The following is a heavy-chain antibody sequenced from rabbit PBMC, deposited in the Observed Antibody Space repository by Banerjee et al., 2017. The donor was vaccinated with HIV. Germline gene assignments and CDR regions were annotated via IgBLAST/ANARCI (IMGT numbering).Heavy chain of an antibody. J-gene: IGHJ4*01. V-gene: IGHV1S43*01. CDR1: GFTLSSYW. CDR2: IGTSSGST. Sequence: QQQLVESGGGLVKPGGTLTLTCKASGFTLSSYWMCWVRQAPGKGLELIACIGTSSGSTWYASWVNGRFTISRSTSLNTVDLKMTSLTAADTATYFCARGAGNTYYNYFNLWGPGTLVTVS. D-gene: IGHD8-1*01. CDR3: ARGAGNTYYNYFNL.